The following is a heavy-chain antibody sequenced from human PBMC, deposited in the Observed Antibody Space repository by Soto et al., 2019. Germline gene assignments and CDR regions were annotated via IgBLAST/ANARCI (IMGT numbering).Heavy chain of an antibody. CDR1: GYTFTAYA. V-gene: IGHV1-3*01. CDR3: VKGIGNYWALDY. J-gene: IGHJ4*02. D-gene: IGHD1-26*01. CDR2: INAATGNA. Sequence: ASVKVSCKATGYTFTAYAMHWVRQAPGQRLEWMGWINAATGNAKYSQKFQGRLTISRDNSKNTLYLQMNSLRAEDTAVYYCVKGIGNYWALDYWGQGTLVTVSS.